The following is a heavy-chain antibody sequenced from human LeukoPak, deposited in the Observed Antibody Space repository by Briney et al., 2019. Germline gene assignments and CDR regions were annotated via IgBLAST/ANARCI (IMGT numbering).Heavy chain of an antibody. CDR3: ARVALEYSSSSGPFDY. CDR1: GYTFTGYY. D-gene: IGHD6-6*01. J-gene: IGHJ4*02. CDR2: IHPNSGGT. V-gene: IGHV1-2*02. Sequence: ASVKVSCKASGYTFTGYYVHWVRQAPGQGLEWMGWIHPNSGGTNFGQKFQGRVTMTRDTSISTAYMELNSLRSDDTAVYYCARVALEYSSSSGPFDYWGQGTLVTVSS.